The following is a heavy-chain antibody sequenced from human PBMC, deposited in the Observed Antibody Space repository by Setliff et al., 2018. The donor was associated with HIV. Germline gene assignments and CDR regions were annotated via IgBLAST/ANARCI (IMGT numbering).Heavy chain of an antibody. CDR1: GYSINSGFS. D-gene: IGHD3-10*01. Sequence: PSETLSLTCAASGYSINSGFSRAWIRQPPGQGPQWIGSIYQSGSIYYNPSLKSRVTISVDTSKNQFSLKLSSVTAADTAVYYCARDGPLEGSYRYYYYYMDVWGKGTTVTVS. J-gene: IGHJ6*03. CDR2: IYQSGSI. CDR3: ARDGPLEGSYRYYYYYMDV. V-gene: IGHV4-38-2*02.